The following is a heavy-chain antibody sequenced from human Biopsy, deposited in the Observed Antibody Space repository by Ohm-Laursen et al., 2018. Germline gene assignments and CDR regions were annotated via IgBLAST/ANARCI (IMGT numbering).Heavy chain of an antibody. D-gene: IGHD3-9*01. J-gene: IGHJ1*01. Sequence: ASVKVSCKAPGGTFSNYGVNWVRQAPGQGLEWLGGNTPILGTGSYAQKFQDRVTVAADTSTSTATMELRSLRSDDTAVYYCATKLTGYFHHWGQGTLVIVSS. CDR3: ATKLTGYFHH. CDR1: GGTFSNYG. CDR2: NTPILGTG. V-gene: IGHV1-69*06.